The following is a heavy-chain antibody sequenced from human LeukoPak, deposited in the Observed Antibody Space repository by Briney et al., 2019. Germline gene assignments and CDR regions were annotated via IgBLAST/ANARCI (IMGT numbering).Heavy chain of an antibody. CDR1: GGSINSADCY. Sequence: SQTLSLTCTVSGGSINSADCYCSWIRQLPGQGLEWIGYIYYTGNTYYSPSLKSRVTISADTSKNQFSLRLSSVAAADTAVYYCARASVVLHQFDYWGQGTLVTVSS. CDR3: ARASVVLHQFDY. CDR2: IYYTGNT. V-gene: IGHV4-30-4*01. J-gene: IGHJ4*02. D-gene: IGHD2-21*01.